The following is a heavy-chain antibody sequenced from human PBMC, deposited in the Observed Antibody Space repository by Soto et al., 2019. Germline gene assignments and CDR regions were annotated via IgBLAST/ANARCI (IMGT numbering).Heavy chain of an antibody. Sequence: SENLSLTCTVSGGTISSYYWSLIRQPPGKGLEWIGYIYYSGSTNYNPSLKSRVTISVDTSKNQFSLKLSSVTAADTAVYYCASDPGYCPNGVCYIGRNSFDPWVQG. D-gene: IGHD2-8*01. J-gene: IGHJ5*02. CDR2: IYYSGST. V-gene: IGHV4-59*01. CDR3: ASDPGYCPNGVCYIGRNSFDP. CDR1: GGTISSYY.